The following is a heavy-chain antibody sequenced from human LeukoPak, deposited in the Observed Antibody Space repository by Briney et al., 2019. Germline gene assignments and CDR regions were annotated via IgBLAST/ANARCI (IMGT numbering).Heavy chain of an antibody. CDR1: GFSFSSHG. V-gene: IGHV3-30*18. CDR2: ISYDGSNK. Sequence: GGSLRLSCAASGFSFSSHGMSWVRQAPGEGLGWVAVISYDGSNKYYADSVKGRFTISRDNSKNTLYLQMNSLRAEDTAVYYCAKRGESSSWQWGFYYYYYMDVWGKGTTVTVSS. D-gene: IGHD6-13*01. J-gene: IGHJ6*03. CDR3: AKRGESSSWQWGFYYYYYMDV.